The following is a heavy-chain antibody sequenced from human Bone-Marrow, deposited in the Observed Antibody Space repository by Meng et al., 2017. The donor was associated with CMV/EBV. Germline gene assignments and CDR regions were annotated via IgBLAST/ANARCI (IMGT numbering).Heavy chain of an antibody. CDR3: ARDQSSGWYTLQSGYGMDV. Sequence: GESPKIHCPASGFTFSSYAMHWVRQAPGKGLEWVAVISYDGSNKYYADSVKGRFTISRDNSKNTRYLQMNSLRAEDTAVYYCARDQSSGWYTLQSGYGMDVWGQGTTVTVSS. CDR1: GFTFSSYA. V-gene: IGHV3-30-3*01. D-gene: IGHD6-19*01. CDR2: ISYDGSNK. J-gene: IGHJ6*02.